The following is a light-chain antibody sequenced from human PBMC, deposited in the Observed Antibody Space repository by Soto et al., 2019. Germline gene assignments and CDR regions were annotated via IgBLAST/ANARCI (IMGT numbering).Light chain of an antibody. CDR3: SSYAATNNLL. CDR1: SSDVGGNNY. J-gene: IGLJ2*01. Sequence: QSALTQPPSASGSPGQSVTISCTGTSSDVGGNNYVSWYQQHPGRAPKLMIYEVIQRPSGVPDRFSGSKSGNTAFLTVSGLQAEDEADYYCSSYAATNNLLFGGGTQLTVL. CDR2: EVI. V-gene: IGLV2-8*01.